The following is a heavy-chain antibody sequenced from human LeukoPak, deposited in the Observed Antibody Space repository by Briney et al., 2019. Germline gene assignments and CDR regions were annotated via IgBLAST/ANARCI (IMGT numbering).Heavy chain of an antibody. D-gene: IGHD2-2*01. CDR2: ISGDGGST. J-gene: IGHJ6*02. CDR3: AKDLAARPGGYYGMDV. Sequence: TGGSLRLSCAASGFTFDDYAMHWVRQAPGKGLEWVCLISGDGGSTYYADSVRRRFTISRDNSKNSLYLQMNSLRTEDTALYYCAKDLAARPGGYYGMDVWGQGTTVTVSS. V-gene: IGHV3-43*02. CDR1: GFTFDDYA.